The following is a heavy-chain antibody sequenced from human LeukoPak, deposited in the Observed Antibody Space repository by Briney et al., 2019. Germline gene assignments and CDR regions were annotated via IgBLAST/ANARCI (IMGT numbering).Heavy chain of an antibody. CDR2: IYYSGST. J-gene: IGHJ6*03. CDR1: GGSISSSSYY. V-gene: IGHV4-39*01. CDR3: ARQPMVYYHYYYYYYMDV. D-gene: IGHD2-8*01. Sequence: SETMSLTCTVSGGSISSSSYYWGWIRQPPGKGLEWIGSIYYSGSTYYNPSLKSRVTISVDTSKNQFSLKLSSVTAADTAVYYCARQPMVYYHYYYYYYMDVWGKGTTVTVSS.